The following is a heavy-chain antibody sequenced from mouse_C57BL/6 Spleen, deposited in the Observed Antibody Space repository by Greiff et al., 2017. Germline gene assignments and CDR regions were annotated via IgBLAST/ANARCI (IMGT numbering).Heavy chain of an antibody. J-gene: IGHJ4*01. D-gene: IGHD2-4*01. CDR3: TRELRRGLYYAMDY. CDR1: GFTFSSYA. CDR2: ISSGGDYI. V-gene: IGHV5-9-1*02. Sequence: DVQLVESGEGLVKPGGSLKLSCAASGFTFSSYAMSWVRQTPEKRLEWVAYISSGGDYIYYADTVKGRFTISRDNARNTLYLQMSSLKSEDTAMYYCTRELRRGLYYAMDYWGQGTSVTVSS.